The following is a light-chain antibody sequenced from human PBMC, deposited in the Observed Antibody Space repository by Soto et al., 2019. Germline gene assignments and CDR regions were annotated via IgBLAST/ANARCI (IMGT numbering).Light chain of an antibody. CDR1: QGISSH. CDR2: SAS. V-gene: IGKV1-9*01. CDR3: QQLNSYPLT. Sequence: IQLTQSPSSLSASVRDRVTITCRASQGISSHLVWFQQKPGKAPKLLIYSASTLYSGVPSRFSGSGSGTDFTLTISSLQPEDFATYYCQQLNSYPLTFGGGTKVEIK. J-gene: IGKJ4*01.